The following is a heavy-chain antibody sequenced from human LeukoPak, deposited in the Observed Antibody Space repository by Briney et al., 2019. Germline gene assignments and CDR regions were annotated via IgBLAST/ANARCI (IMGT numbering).Heavy chain of an antibody. Sequence: GGSLRLSCAASGFTFQSYGTHWVRQAPGKGLQWVAVIWYDGSNKYYADSVKGRFTIPRDNSKNTLSLQMNSLRAEDTAVYYCARGLPPLEKYYFDYWGQGTLVTVSS. CDR1: GFTFQSYG. CDR2: IWYDGSNK. CDR3: ARGLPPLEKYYFDY. V-gene: IGHV3-33*01. J-gene: IGHJ4*02. D-gene: IGHD3-3*01.